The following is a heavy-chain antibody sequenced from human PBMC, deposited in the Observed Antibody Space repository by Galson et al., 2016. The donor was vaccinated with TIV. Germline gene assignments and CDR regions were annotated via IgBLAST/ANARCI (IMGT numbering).Heavy chain of an antibody. CDR2: ISWNGGTV. CDR3: VKTNIYLRTVVADGAFDV. Sequence: SLRLSCAAPGFTFDEYAMHWVRQAPGKGPEWVAGISWNGGTVGYADSVKGRFTISRDNAKKSLYLQMNSLRREDTALYYCVKTNIYLRTVVADGAFDVWGQGTRVTVSS. J-gene: IGHJ3*01. D-gene: IGHD2-15*01. V-gene: IGHV3-9*01. CDR1: GFTFDEYA.